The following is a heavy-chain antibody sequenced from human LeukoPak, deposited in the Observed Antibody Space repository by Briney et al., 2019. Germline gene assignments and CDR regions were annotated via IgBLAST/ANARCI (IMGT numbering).Heavy chain of an antibody. J-gene: IGHJ4*02. V-gene: IGHV3-7*03. CDR1: GFTFRDYSDYW. CDR3: AKVAWLGTVASYYFDS. D-gene: IGHD4-23*01. CDR2: IKQDGSEK. Sequence: GGSLRLSCAASGFTFRDYSDYWMSWVRQAPGKGLEWVANIKQDGSEKYYVDSVKGRFTISRDNAKNSLYLQMNSLRADDTAAYYCAKVAWLGTVASYYFDSWGQGTQVTVSS.